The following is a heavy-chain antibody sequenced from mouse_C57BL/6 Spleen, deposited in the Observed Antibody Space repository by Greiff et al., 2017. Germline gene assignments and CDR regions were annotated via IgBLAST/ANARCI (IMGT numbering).Heavy chain of an antibody. J-gene: IGHJ2*01. CDR2: IYPRSGNT. CDR3: ARWSYGSREGNY. Sequence: VQLQQSGAELARPGASVKLSCKASGYTFTSYGISWVKQRTGQGLEWIGEIYPRSGNTYYNEKFKGKATLTADKSSSTAYMELRSLTSADAAVYFCARWSYGSREGNYWGQGTTLTVSS. D-gene: IGHD1-1*01. CDR1: GYTFTSYG. V-gene: IGHV1-81*01.